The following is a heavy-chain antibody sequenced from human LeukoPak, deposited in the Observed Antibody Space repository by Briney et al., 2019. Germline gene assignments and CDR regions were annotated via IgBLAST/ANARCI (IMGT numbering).Heavy chain of an antibody. V-gene: IGHV1-18*01. J-gene: IGHJ4*02. CDR1: GGTFSTYA. Sequence: ASVKVSCKASGGTFSTYAISWVRQAPGQGLEWMGWISAYNGNTNYAQKLQGRVTMTTDTSTSTAYMELRSLRSDDTAVYYCARDLIVGATITTRFDYWGQGTLVTVSS. D-gene: IGHD1-26*01. CDR2: ISAYNGNT. CDR3: ARDLIVGATITTRFDY.